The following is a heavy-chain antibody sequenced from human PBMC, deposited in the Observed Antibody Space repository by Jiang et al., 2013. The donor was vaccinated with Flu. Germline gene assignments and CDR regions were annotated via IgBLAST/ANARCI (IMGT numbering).Heavy chain of an antibody. Sequence: GAEVKKPGASVKVSCKASGYTFTGYYMHWVRQAPGQGLEWMGRINPNSGGTNYAQKFQGRVTMTRDTSISTAYMELSRLRSDDTAVYYCARGSKDSGYDGGDYWGQGTLVTVSS. V-gene: IGHV1-2*06. CDR3: ARGSKDSGYDGGDY. CDR1: GYTFTGYY. J-gene: IGHJ4*02. D-gene: IGHD5-12*01. CDR2: INPNSGGT.